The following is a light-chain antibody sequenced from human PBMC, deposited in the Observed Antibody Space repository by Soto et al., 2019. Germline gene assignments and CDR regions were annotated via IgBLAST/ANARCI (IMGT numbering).Light chain of an antibody. CDR3: SSYTSRPSLFG. CDR2: EVS. J-gene: IGLJ1*01. CDR1: SSDVGGYNY. V-gene: IGLV2-14*01. Sequence: QSVLTQPASVSGSPGKSVTISCTGTSSDVGGYNYVSWYQQHPGKAPKLVIFEVSIRPSGVSIRFSGSKSGNTASLTISGLQTEDEADYYCSSYTSRPSLFGFGSGTKVTVL.